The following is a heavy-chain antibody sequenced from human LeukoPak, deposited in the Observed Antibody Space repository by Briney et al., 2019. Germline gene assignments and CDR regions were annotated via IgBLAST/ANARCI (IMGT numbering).Heavy chain of an antibody. J-gene: IGHJ4*02. V-gene: IGHV1-24*01. CDR3: ARTAGAGGYDVPFDY. CDR2: FDPEDGET. CDR1: GYTLTELS. D-gene: IGHD5-12*01. Sequence: ASVKVSCKVSGYTLTELSMHWVRQAPGKGLEWMGGFDPEDGETIYAQKFQGRVTMTTDTSTSTAYMELRSLRSDDTAVYYCARTAGAGGYDVPFDYWGQGTLVTVSS.